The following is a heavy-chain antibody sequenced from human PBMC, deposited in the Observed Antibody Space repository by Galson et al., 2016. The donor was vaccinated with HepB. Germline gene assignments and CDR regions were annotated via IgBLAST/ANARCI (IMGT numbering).Heavy chain of an antibody. J-gene: IGHJ6*02. CDR1: GFTFSSYA. Sequence: SLRLSCAASGFTFSSYAMSWVRQAPGKELEWVSAISGSGGSTYYADSVKGRFTISRDNSKNTLYLQMNSLRAEDTAVYYCARYYDILTGYSNYGMDVWGQGTTVTVSS. V-gene: IGHV3-23*01. CDR2: ISGSGGST. CDR3: ARYYDILTGYSNYGMDV. D-gene: IGHD3-9*01.